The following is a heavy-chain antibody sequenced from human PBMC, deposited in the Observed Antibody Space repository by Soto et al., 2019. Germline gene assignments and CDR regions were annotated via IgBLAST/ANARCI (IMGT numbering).Heavy chain of an antibody. V-gene: IGHV3-21*01. Sequence: GGSLRLSCAASGFTFSSYSMNWVRQAPGKGLEWVSSISSSSSYIYYADSVKGRFTISRDNAKNSLYLQMNSLRVEDTAVYYCARDRPDDFWSGYYFYYYGMDVWGQGTTVTVSS. CDR3: ARDRPDDFWSGYYFYYYGMDV. D-gene: IGHD3-3*01. J-gene: IGHJ6*02. CDR1: GFTFSSYS. CDR2: ISSSSSYI.